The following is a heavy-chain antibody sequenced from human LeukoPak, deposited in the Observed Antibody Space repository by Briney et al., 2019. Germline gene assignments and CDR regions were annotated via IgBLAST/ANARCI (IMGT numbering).Heavy chain of an antibody. CDR3: AREGTVTNNFDY. D-gene: IGHD4-11*01. Sequence: SETLSLTCTVSGGSISSGDYYWSWIRQPPGKGLEWIGYIYYSGSTYYNPSLKSRVTISVDTSKNQFSLKLSSVTAADTAVYYSAREGTVTNNFDYWGQGTLVTVSS. J-gene: IGHJ4*02. CDR2: IYYSGST. CDR1: GGSISSGDYY. V-gene: IGHV4-30-4*08.